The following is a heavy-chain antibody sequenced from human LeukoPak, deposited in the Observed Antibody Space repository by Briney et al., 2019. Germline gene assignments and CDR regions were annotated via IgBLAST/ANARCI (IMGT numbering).Heavy chain of an antibody. CDR3: ARDPRSYYDFWSGYYGFDY. D-gene: IGHD3-3*01. V-gene: IGHV1-46*01. J-gene: IGHJ4*02. CDR1: GYTFTSYY. CDR2: INPSGGST. Sequence: ASVKVSCKASGYTFTSYYMHWVRQAPGQGPEWMGIINPSGGSTSYAQKFQGRVTMTRDTSTSTVYMELGSLRSEDTAVYYCARDPRSYYDFWSGYYGFDYWGQGTLVTVSS.